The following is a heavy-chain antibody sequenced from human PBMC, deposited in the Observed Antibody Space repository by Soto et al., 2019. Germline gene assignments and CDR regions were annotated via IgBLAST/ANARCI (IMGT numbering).Heavy chain of an antibody. J-gene: IGHJ4*02. Sequence: GGSLRLSCAASGFTVSSNCMTWVRQAPGKGLEWVSVIYSGGSTYYADSVKGRFTISRDNTKNSLYLQMNSLRAEDTAIYYCAREVVVSRGASYFGYWGPGTLVTVSS. CDR1: GFTVSSNC. D-gene: IGHD2-2*01. V-gene: IGHV3-66*01. CDR3: AREVVVSRGASYFGY. CDR2: IYSGGST.